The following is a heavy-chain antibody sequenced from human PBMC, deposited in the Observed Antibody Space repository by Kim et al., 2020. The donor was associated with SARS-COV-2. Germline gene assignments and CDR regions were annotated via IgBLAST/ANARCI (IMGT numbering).Heavy chain of an antibody. V-gene: IGHV4-4*07. CDR2: IFASGIT. J-gene: IGHJ6*02. CDR1: GGSINNYY. CDR3: ARGSSGEYGMDV. Sequence: SETLSLTCSVSGGSINNYYWSWIRQPAGKGLEWIGRIFASGITNYNPSLKSRVTMSVATSKSQFSLMLSSVIAADTAVYYCARGSSGEYGMDVWGQG. D-gene: IGHD6-6*01.